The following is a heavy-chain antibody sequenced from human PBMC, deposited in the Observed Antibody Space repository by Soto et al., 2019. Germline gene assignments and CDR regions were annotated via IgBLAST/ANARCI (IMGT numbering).Heavy chain of an antibody. CDR1: GFTFSSYA. CDR3: ANIVKGQYYFDY. D-gene: IGHD3-16*02. V-gene: IGHV3-23*01. CDR2: ITVSGDST. Sequence: GGSLRLSCAASGFTFSSYAMSWVRQAPGKGLEWVSAITVSGDSTFYADSVKGRFTTSRDNSKNTLYLQMNSLRADDTAVYYCANIVKGQYYFDYWGQGTLVTVSS. J-gene: IGHJ4*02.